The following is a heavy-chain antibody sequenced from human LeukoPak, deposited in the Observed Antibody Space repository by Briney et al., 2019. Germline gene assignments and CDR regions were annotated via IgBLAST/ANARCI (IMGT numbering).Heavy chain of an antibody. CDR1: GFYFANYA. J-gene: IGHJ4*02. CDR3: AKDGVPSRYFGRNYFDY. CDR2: TVGGGSPNT. D-gene: IGHD2-8*01. Sequence: GGSLRLSCAASGFYFANYAMSWVRQAPGKGLEWVSATVGGGSPNTYHADSVKGRFTISRDNSKNTLYLQMNSLRAEDTAVYYCAKDGVPSRYFGRNYFDYWGQGTLVTVSS. V-gene: IGHV3-23*01.